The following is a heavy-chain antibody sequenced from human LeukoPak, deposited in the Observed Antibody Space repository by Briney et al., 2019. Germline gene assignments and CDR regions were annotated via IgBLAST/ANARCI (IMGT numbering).Heavy chain of an antibody. CDR2: ISAYNGNT. V-gene: IGHV1-18*01. CDR1: GYTFTSYG. D-gene: IGHD6-13*01. Sequence: ASVKVSCKASGYTFTSYGISWVRQAPGQGLEWMGWISAYNGNTNYAQKLQGRVTMTTDTSTNTAYMELSSLRSGDTAVYYCARGDTLYGSSAHAGYWGQGTLVTVSS. CDR3: ARGDTLYGSSAHAGY. J-gene: IGHJ4*02.